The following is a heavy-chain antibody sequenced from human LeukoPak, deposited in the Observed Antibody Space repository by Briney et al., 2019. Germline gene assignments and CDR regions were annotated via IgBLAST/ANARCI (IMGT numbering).Heavy chain of an antibody. V-gene: IGHV4-34*01. D-gene: IGHD2-21*02. J-gene: IGHJ4*02. CDR1: GGSFSGYY. Sequence: PSETLSLTCAVYGGSFSGYYWSWIRQPPGKGLEWIGEINHSGSTNYNPSLKSRVTISVDTSKNQFSLKLSSVTAADTAVYYCARHGVTEGCLGYWGQGTLVTVSS. CDR2: INHSGST. CDR3: ARHGVTEGCLGY.